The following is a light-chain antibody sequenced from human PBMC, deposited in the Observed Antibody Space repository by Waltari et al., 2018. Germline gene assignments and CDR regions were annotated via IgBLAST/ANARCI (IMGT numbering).Light chain of an antibody. V-gene: IGLV2-11*01. Sequence: QSALTQPRPVSGSPAHSVTISCTVTSSDVGTYNDVSWYQQHPVKAPNVLIYDVYKRPSGVPDRFSGSTSGNTASLTISGLQAEDGADYYCCSYADTSTYVFGTGTQVLVL. CDR3: CSYADTSTYV. CDR1: SSDVGTYND. CDR2: DVY. J-gene: IGLJ1*01.